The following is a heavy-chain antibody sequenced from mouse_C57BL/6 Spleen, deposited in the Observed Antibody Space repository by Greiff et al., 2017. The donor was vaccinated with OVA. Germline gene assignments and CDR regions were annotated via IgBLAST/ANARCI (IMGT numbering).Heavy chain of an antibody. CDR3: ARRGTTVVAYYYAMDY. Sequence: VQLQQSGAELVKPGASVKMSCKASGYTFTSYWITWVKQRPGQGLEWIGDIYPGSGSTNYNEKFKSKATLTVDTSSSTAYMQLSSLTSEDSAVYYCARRGTTVVAYYYAMDYWGQGTSVTVSS. D-gene: IGHD1-1*01. CDR2: IYPGSGST. CDR1: GYTFTSYW. V-gene: IGHV1-55*01. J-gene: IGHJ4*01.